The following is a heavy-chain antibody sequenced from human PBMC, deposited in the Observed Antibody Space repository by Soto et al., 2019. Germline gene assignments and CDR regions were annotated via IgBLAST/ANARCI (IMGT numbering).Heavy chain of an antibody. CDR2: IGTAGDT. CDR3: ARGRDSGSYERGFDY. CDR1: GFTFSSYD. D-gene: IGHD1-26*01. Sequence: EVQLVESGGGLGQPGGSLRLSCAASGFTFSSYDMHWVRQATGKGLEWVSAIGTAGDTYYPGSVKGRFTISRENAKNSLYLQMNSLRSEDTAVYYCARGRDSGSYERGFDYWGQGTLVTVSS. V-gene: IGHV3-13*01. J-gene: IGHJ4*02.